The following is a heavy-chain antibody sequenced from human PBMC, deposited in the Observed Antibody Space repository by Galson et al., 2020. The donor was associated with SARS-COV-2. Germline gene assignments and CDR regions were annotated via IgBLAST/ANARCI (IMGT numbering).Heavy chain of an antibody. CDR3: ARDPGAVLLWCGELEAGWFDP. D-gene: IGHD3-10*01. Sequence: QLGESLKISCAASGFTFSSYWMSWVRQAPGKGLEWVANIKQDGSEKYYVDSVKGRFTISRDNAKNSLYLQMNSLRAEDTAVYYCARDPGAVLLWCGELEAGWFDPWGQGTLVTVSS. V-gene: IGHV3-7*01. J-gene: IGHJ5*02. CDR1: GFTFSSYW. CDR2: IKQDGSEK.